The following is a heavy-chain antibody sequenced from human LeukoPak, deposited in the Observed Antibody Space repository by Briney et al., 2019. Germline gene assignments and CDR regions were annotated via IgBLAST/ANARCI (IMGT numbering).Heavy chain of an antibody. CDR1: GFSFSTSA. Sequence: GGSLRLSCVTSGFSFSTSAMNWVRQAPGKGQEWVSSINQGTTHIYYAGSVRGRFTISRDDARNSLYLQMSSLRAEDTAVYYCARGGCSSTSCSGFDYWGQGTLVTVSS. J-gene: IGHJ4*02. D-gene: IGHD2-2*01. CDR2: INQGTTHI. V-gene: IGHV3-21*01. CDR3: ARGGCSSTSCSGFDY.